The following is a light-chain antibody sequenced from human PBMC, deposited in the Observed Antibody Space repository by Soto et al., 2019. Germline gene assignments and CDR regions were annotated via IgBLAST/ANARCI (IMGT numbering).Light chain of an antibody. CDR3: GSWDSSLSAYV. Sequence: QSALTQPRSVSGSPGQAVTLSCTGSNSDVGAYNYLSWYRQHPAKAPKVIIYDVSKRPSGVPDRFSGSKSGNTASLTISGLQAEDEADYYCGSWDSSLSAYVFGTGTKVTVL. V-gene: IGLV2-11*01. J-gene: IGLJ1*01. CDR1: NSDVGAYNY. CDR2: DVS.